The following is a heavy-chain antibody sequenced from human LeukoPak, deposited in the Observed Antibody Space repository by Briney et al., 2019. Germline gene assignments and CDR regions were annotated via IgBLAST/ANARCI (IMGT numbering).Heavy chain of an antibody. CDR2: IYYSGST. J-gene: IGHJ3*02. Sequence: SQTLSLTCTVSDGSISSGGYYWSWIRQHPGTGLEWIGYIYYSGSTYYNPSLKSRVTISVDTSKNQFSLKLSSVTAADTAVYYCARDLTVVAALAPFPEHAFDIWGQGTMVTVSS. D-gene: IGHD2-15*01. CDR1: DGSISSGGYY. V-gene: IGHV4-31*03. CDR3: ARDLTVVAALAPFPEHAFDI.